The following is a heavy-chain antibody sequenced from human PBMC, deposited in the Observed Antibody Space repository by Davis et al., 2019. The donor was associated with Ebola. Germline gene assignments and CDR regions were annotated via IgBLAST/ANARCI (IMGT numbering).Heavy chain of an antibody. CDR3: AREGPVAGHYYFDY. CDR1: GFTFSSYA. D-gene: IGHD6-19*01. CDR2: ISYDGSNK. V-gene: IGHV3-30-3*01. J-gene: IGHJ4*02. Sequence: GESLKISCAASGFTFSSYAMHWVRQAPGKGLEWVAVISYDGSNKYYADSVKGRFTISRDNSKNTLYLQMNSLRAEDTAVYYCAREGPVAGHYYFDYWGQGTLVTVSS.